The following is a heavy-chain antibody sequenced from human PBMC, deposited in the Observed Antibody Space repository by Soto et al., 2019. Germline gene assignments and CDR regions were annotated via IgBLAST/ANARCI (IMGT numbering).Heavy chain of an antibody. Sequence: PGESLKISCKGSGYSFTSYWISWVRQMPGKGLEWMGRIDPSDSDTRYSPSFQGQVSISADKSISTAYLQWISLKASDTAMYYCLLVPAAKFGGNMDVWGKETTVTVSS. V-gene: IGHV5-10-1*04. CDR1: GYSFTSYW. D-gene: IGHD2-2*01. CDR3: LLVPAAKFGGNMDV. J-gene: IGHJ6*03. CDR2: IDPSDSDT.